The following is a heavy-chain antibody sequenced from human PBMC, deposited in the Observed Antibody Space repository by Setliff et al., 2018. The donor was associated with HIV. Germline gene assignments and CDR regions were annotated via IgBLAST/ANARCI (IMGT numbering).Heavy chain of an antibody. D-gene: IGHD6-19*01. J-gene: IGHJ4*02. CDR1: GGSFSGYY. V-gene: IGHV4-34*01. CDR2: INHSGST. CDR3: ARGKGSGWYLRFDY. Sequence: TSETLSLTCAVYGGSFSGYYWSWIRQPPGKGLEWIGEINHSGSTNYNPSLKSRVTISVDTSKNQFSLKLSSVTAADTAVYYCARGKGSGWYLRFDYWGQGTLVTVSS.